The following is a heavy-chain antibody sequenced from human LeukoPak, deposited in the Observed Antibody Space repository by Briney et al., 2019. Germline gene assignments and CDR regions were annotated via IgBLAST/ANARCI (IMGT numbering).Heavy chain of an antibody. CDR3: AKLIVGNYYDSSGYPYYFDY. D-gene: IGHD3-22*01. CDR2: ISGSGGST. Sequence: GGSLRLSCAASGFTFSTYVLTWVRQAPGKGLEWVSAISGSGGSTYYADSVKGRFTISRDNSKNTLYLQMNSLRAEDTAVYYCAKLIVGNYYDSSGYPYYFDYWGQGTLVTVSS. CDR1: GFTFSTYV. V-gene: IGHV3-23*01. J-gene: IGHJ4*02.